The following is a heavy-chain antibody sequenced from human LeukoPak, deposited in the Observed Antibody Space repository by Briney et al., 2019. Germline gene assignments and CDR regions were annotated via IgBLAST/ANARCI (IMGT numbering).Heavy chain of an antibody. CDR1: GGSISSSSYY. CDR3: ARALYSNYQIWDY. V-gene: IGHV4-39*07. Sequence: KPSETLSLTCTVSGGSISSSSYYWGWIRQPPGKGLEWIGSIYYSGSTYYNPSLKSRVTISVDTSKNQFSLKLSSVTAADTAVYYCARALYSNYQIWDYWGQGTLVTVSS. J-gene: IGHJ4*02. D-gene: IGHD4-11*01. CDR2: IYYSGST.